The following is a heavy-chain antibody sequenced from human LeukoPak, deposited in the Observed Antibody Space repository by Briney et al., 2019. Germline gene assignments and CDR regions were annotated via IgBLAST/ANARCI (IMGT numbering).Heavy chain of an antibody. Sequence: ASVKVSCKASGGTFSSYAISWVRQAPGQGLEWMGGIIPIFGTANYAQKFQGRVTITADESTSTAYMELSSLRSEDTAVYYCARGKSNPKVGPTSYDAFDIWGQGTMVTVSS. CDR2: IIPIFGTA. CDR1: GGTFSSYA. V-gene: IGHV1-69*13. J-gene: IGHJ3*02. CDR3: ARGKSNPKVGPTSYDAFDI. D-gene: IGHD1-26*01.